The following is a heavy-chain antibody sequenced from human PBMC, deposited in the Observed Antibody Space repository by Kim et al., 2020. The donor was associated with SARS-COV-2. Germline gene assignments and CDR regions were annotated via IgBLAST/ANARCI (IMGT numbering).Heavy chain of an antibody. CDR3: ARDHVSDYYDSSGYSFDY. CDR2: IYYSGST. D-gene: IGHD3-22*01. Sequence: SETLSLTCTVSGGSISSSSYYWGWIRQPPGKGLEWIGSIYYSGSTYYNPSLKSRVTISVDTSKNQFSLKLSSVTAADTAVYYCARDHVSDYYDSSGYSFDYWGQGTLVTVSS. J-gene: IGHJ4*02. V-gene: IGHV4-39*07. CDR1: GGSISSSSYY.